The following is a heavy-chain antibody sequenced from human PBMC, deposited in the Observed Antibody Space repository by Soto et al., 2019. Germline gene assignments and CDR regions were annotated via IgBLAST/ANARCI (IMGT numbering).Heavy chain of an antibody. Sequence: QVQLVQSGAEVKKPGASVNVSCKASGYTFTTHAIHWVRQAPRQRLEWMGWINAGNGNTKYSQKFQGRVTITRDTSASIAYMELSSLRSEDTALYYCARQQLNWFDPWGQGTLVTVSS. D-gene: IGHD1-1*01. CDR1: GYTFTTHA. CDR2: INAGNGNT. J-gene: IGHJ5*02. V-gene: IGHV1-3*01. CDR3: ARQQLNWFDP.